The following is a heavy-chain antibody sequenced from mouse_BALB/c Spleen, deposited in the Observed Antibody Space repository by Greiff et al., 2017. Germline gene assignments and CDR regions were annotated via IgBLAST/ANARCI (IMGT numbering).Heavy chain of an antibody. CDR3: ARHGAVSGWLLYAMDY. CDR2: ISSGGSYT. V-gene: IGHV5-6*01. D-gene: IGHD2-3*01. CDR1: GFTFSSYG. J-gene: IGHJ4*01. Sequence: DVQLVESGGDLVKPGGSLKLSCAASGFTFSSYGMSWVRQTPDKRLEWVATISSGGSYTYYPDSVKGRFTISRDNAKNTLYLQMSSLTSEDTAMYYCARHGAVSGWLLYAMDYWGQGTSVTVSS.